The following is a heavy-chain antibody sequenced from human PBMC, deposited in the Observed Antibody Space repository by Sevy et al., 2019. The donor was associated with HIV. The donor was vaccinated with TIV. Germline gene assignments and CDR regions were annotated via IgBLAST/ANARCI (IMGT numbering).Heavy chain of an antibody. V-gene: IGHV4-59*13. CDR2: IYYSGST. D-gene: IGHD6-19*01. CDR3: ARDPGIAVAREYYFDY. Sequence: SETLSLTCTVSGGSISSYYWSWIRQPPGKGLEWIGYIYYSGSTNYNPSLKSRVTISVDTSKNQFSLKLTSVTAADTAVYYCARDPGIAVAREYYFDYWGQGTLVTVSS. CDR1: GGSISSYY. J-gene: IGHJ4*02.